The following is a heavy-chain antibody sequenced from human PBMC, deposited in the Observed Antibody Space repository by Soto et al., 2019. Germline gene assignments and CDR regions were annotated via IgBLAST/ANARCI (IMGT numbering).Heavy chain of an antibody. CDR2: INPNSGGT. V-gene: IGHV1-2*04. CDR1: GYTFTGYY. D-gene: IGHD3-22*01. Sequence: GASVKVPCKASGYTFTGYYMHWVRKGPGQGLEWMGWINPNSGGTNYAQKFQGWVTMTRDTSISTAYMELSRLRSDDTAVYYCARGPYYYDSSGYIRYYFDYWGQGTLVTVSS. CDR3: ARGPYYYDSSGYIRYYFDY. J-gene: IGHJ4*02.